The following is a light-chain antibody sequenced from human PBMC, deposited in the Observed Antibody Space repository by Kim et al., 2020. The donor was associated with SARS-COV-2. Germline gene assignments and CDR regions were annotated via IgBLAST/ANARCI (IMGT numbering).Light chain of an antibody. CDR3: QQSYSTPRT. Sequence: ESVGERVTITCRASQSISSYLNWYQQKPGKTPKLLIYAASSFQSGVPSRFSGSGSGTDFTLTIRSLQPEDFATYYCQQSYSTPRTFGQGTKVEIK. CDR1: QSISSY. J-gene: IGKJ1*01. V-gene: IGKV1-39*01. CDR2: AAS.